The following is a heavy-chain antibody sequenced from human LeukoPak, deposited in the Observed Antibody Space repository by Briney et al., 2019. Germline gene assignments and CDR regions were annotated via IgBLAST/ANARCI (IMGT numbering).Heavy chain of an antibody. D-gene: IGHD3-10*01. CDR3: AKDPVVRGVINERFGDWFDP. Sequence: GGSLRLSCAASGFTFSDYYMSWIRQAPGKGLEWVSYISSSGSTIYYADSVRGRFTISRDNSKNTLYLQMNSLRAEDTAVYYCAKDPVVRGVINERFGDWFDPWGQGTLVTVSS. V-gene: IGHV3-11*01. J-gene: IGHJ5*02. CDR2: ISSSGSTI. CDR1: GFTFSDYY.